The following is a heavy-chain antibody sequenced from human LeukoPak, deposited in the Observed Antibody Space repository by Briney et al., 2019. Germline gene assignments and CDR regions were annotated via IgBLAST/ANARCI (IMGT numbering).Heavy chain of an antibody. CDR2: IYYSGST. V-gene: IGHV4-59*01. J-gene: IGHJ6*03. CDR3: ARSSEGRYYYDSSGFSYYYYYMDV. Sequence: PSETLSLTCTVSGGSISSYYWSWIRQPPGKGLEWIGYIYYSGSTYYNPSLRSRVTISVDTSKNQFSLKLSSVTAADTAVYYCARSSEGRYYYDSSGFSYYYYYMDVWGKGTTVTVSS. CDR1: GGSISSYY. D-gene: IGHD3-22*01.